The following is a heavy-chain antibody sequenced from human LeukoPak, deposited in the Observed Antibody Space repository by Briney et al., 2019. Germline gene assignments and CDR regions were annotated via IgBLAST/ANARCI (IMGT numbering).Heavy chain of an antibody. J-gene: IGHJ4*02. V-gene: IGHV4-61*02. CDR1: GGSISSGSYY. Sequence: SETLSLTCTVSGGSISSGSYYWSWIRQPAGKGLEWIGRIYTSGSTNYNPSLKSRVTISVDTSKNQFSLKLSSVTAADTAVYYCARVAAPSYYFDYWGQGTLVTVSS. CDR3: ARVAAPSYYFDY. CDR2: IYTSGST. D-gene: IGHD6-13*01.